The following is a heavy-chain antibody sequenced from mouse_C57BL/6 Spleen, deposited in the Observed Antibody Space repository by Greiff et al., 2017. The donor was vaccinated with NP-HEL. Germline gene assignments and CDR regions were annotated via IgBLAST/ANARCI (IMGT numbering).Heavy chain of an antibody. V-gene: IGHV10-1*01. CDR3: VRQTLLDYFDY. J-gene: IGHJ2*01. D-gene: IGHD2-10*01. CDR2: IRSKSNNYAT. Sequence: EVKLMESGGGLVQPKGSLKLSCAASGFSFNTYAMNWVRQAPGKGLEWVARIRSKSNNYATYYADSVKDRFTISRDDSESMLYLQMNNLKTEDTAMYYCVRQTLLDYFDYWGQGTTLTVSS. CDR1: GFSFNTYA.